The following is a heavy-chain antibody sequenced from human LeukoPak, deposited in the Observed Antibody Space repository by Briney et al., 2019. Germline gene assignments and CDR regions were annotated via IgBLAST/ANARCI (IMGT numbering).Heavy chain of an antibody. Sequence: SETLSLTSTVSSVSISGSYWSWIRQPAGKGLEWVGRIYSSGSTNYDPSLKSRATMSVDTSKNQFSLKLSSVAAADTAVYYCASKDYGGNRCFDYWGQGTLVTVSP. CDR1: SVSISGSY. J-gene: IGHJ4*02. V-gene: IGHV4-4*07. D-gene: IGHD4-23*01. CDR3: ASKDYGGNRCFDY. CDR2: IYSSGST.